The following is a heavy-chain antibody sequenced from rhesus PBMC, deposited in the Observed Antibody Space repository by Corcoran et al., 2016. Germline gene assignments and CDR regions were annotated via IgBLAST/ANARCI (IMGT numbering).Heavy chain of an antibody. Sequence: QVTLKESGPALVKPTQTLPLTCTFSGFSLTTSGMGVGWIRQPLGKALEWLALISWDDDKRYSTYLKGRLTIAKDTSKKQVGLTMTNMDPVDTATYYCARARRWLAVNYFDYWGQGVLVTVSS. CDR2: ISWDDDK. CDR1: GFSLTTSGMG. V-gene: IGHV2-174*01. CDR3: ARARRWLAVNYFDY. D-gene: IGHD6-37*01. J-gene: IGHJ4*01.